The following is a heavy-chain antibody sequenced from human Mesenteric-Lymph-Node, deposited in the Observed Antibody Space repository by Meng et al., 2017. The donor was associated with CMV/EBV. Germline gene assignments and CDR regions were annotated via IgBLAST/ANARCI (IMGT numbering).Heavy chain of an antibody. J-gene: IGHJ5*02. V-gene: IGHV3-21*01. D-gene: IGHD6-13*01. Sequence: GESLKISCAASGFTFTTYNMNWVRQAPGKGLEWVSSISFSSDYIYYTDSVRGRFTISRDNAKNSVYLQMNSLRAEDTAVYYCARPIILAGGTDGWFDPWGQGTLVTVSS. CDR1: GFTFTTYN. CDR2: ISFSSDYI. CDR3: ARPIILAGGTDGWFDP.